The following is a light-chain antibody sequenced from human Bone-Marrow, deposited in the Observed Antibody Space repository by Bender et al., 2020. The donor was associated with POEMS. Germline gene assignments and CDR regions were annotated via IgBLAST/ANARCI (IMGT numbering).Light chain of an antibody. Sequence: QSVLTQPPSASGTPGQRVTIYCSGSSSNIGSTSVYWYQHLPGTAPKLLIYGDNQRPPGVPDRFSGSKSGTSASLAISGLRSEDEANYYCAAWDDSLVFGGGTKLTVL. J-gene: IGLJ3*02. CDR3: AAWDDSLV. CDR1: SSNIGSTS. CDR2: GDN. V-gene: IGLV1-47*01.